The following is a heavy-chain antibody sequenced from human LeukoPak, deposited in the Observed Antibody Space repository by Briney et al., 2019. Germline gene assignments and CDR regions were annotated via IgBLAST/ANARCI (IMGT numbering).Heavy chain of an antibody. Sequence: QPGGSLRLSCAASGFTFSSYAMSWVRQAPGKGLEWVSAISGSGGSTYYADSVKGRFTISRDNSKNTLYLQMNSLRAEDTAVYYCANFEGIPTYYDFWSGYYSGYWGQGTLVTVSS. V-gene: IGHV3-23*01. D-gene: IGHD3-3*01. CDR3: ANFEGIPTYYDFWSGYYSGY. CDR2: ISGSGGST. CDR1: GFTFSSYA. J-gene: IGHJ4*02.